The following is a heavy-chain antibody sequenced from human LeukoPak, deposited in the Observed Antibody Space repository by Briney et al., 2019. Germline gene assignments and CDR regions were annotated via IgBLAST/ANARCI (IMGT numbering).Heavy chain of an antibody. J-gene: IGHJ3*02. D-gene: IGHD6-19*01. CDR2: LSGSGGST. V-gene: IGHV3-23*01. Sequence: GGSLRLSCAASGFTFSSYAVSWVRQAPGKGLEWVSALSGSGGSTYYADSVKGRFTVSRDNSKNTVYLQMNSLRAEDTAVYYCAKGKGSGWYAAFDIWGQGTVVTVSS. CDR1: GFTFSSYA. CDR3: AKGKGSGWYAAFDI.